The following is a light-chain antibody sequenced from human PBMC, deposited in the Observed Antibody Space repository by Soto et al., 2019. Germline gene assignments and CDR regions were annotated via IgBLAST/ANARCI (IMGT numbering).Light chain of an antibody. Sequence: EIVMTQSPATLSVSPGERATLSCRSSPSVSTNLAWYQQKPGQAPRLLMYGASTRATGIPARFSGSGSGTEFTLTISSLQSEDFAGYYCQQYHNWPPYTFGQGTKLEIK. V-gene: IGKV3-15*01. CDR3: QQYHNWPPYT. CDR2: GAS. J-gene: IGKJ2*01. CDR1: PSVSTN.